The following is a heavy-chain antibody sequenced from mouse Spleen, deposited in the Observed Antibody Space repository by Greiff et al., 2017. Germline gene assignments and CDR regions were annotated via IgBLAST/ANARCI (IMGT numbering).Heavy chain of an antibody. V-gene: IGHV5-9*03. Sequence: EVMLVESGGGLVKLGGSLKLSCAASGFTFSSYAMSWVRQTPEKRLEWVATISSGGGNTYYPDSVKGRFTISRDNAKNTLYLQMSSLKSEDTAMYYCARSEMDFDYWGQGTTLTVSS. CDR1: GFTFSSYA. CDR2: ISSGGGNT. J-gene: IGHJ2*01. CDR3: ARSEMDFDY. D-gene: IGHD2-3*01.